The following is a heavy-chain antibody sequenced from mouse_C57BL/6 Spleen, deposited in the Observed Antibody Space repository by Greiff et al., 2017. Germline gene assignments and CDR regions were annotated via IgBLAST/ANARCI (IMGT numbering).Heavy chain of an antibody. Sequence: EVQVVESGGGLVKPGGSLKLSCAASGFTFSSYAMSWVRQTPEKRLEWVATISDGGSYTYYPDNVKGRFTISRDNAKNNLYLQMSHLKSEDTAMYYCARGWERDWYFDVWGTGTAVTVSS. CDR1: GFTFSSYA. CDR3: ARGWERDWYFDV. CDR2: ISDGGSYT. J-gene: IGHJ1*03. D-gene: IGHD4-1*01. V-gene: IGHV5-4*01.